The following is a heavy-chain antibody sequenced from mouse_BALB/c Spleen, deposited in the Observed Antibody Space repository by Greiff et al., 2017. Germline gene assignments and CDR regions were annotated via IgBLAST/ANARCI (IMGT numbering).Heavy chain of an antibody. CDR2: ISYSGST. Sequence: EVMLVESGPSLVKPSQTLSLTCSVTGDSITSGYWNWIRKFPGNKLEYMGYISYSGSTYYNPSLKSRISITRDTSKNQYYLQLNSVTTEDTATYYCASKDGYDGAWFAYWGQGTLVTVSA. CDR3: ASKDGYDGAWFAY. D-gene: IGHD2-2*01. V-gene: IGHV3-8*02. CDR1: GDSITSGY. J-gene: IGHJ3*01.